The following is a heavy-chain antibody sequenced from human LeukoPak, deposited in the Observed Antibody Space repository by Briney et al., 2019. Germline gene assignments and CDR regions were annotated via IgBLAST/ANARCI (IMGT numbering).Heavy chain of an antibody. D-gene: IGHD3-10*01. CDR3: VRGPYGSGISNWFDP. J-gene: IGHJ5*02. Sequence: SETLSLTCAVSDGAIAGYSWSWIRQAPGKGLEWIGYIYYSGDTNYNPSLQSRVTVSVDTSKNQFSLKLTSVTAADTAVYYCVRGPYGSGISNWFDPWGQGTQVIVSS. CDR1: DGAIAGYS. V-gene: IGHV4-59*01. CDR2: IYYSGDT.